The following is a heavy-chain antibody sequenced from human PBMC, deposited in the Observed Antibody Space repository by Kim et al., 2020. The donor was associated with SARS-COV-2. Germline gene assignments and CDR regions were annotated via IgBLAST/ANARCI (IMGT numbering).Heavy chain of an antibody. Sequence: SETLSLTCTVSGYSISSGYYWGWIRQPPGKGLEWIGSIYHSGSTYYNPSLKSRVTVSLDTSMNQFSLKLSSVTAADTALYYCAREDSDILTGYYNRGLHTSYFDYWGQGTLLTVSS. CDR3: AREDSDILTGYYNRGLHTSYFDY. J-gene: IGHJ4*02. D-gene: IGHD3-9*01. CDR2: IYHSGST. V-gene: IGHV4-38-2*02. CDR1: GYSISSGYY.